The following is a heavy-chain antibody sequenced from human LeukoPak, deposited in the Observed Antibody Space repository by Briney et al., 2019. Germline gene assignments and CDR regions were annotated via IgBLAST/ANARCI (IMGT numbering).Heavy chain of an antibody. V-gene: IGHV4-34*01. D-gene: IGHD3-3*01. CDR1: GGSFSGYY. CDR2: INHSGST. CDR3: ARGPEYYDFWSGYPNGRDAFDI. J-gene: IGHJ3*02. Sequence: PSETLSLTCAVYGGSFSGYYWSWIRQPPGKGLEWIGEINHSGSTNYNPSLKSRVTISVDTSKNQFSLKLSSVTAADTAVYYCARGPEYYDFWSGYPNGRDAFDIWGQGTMVTVSS.